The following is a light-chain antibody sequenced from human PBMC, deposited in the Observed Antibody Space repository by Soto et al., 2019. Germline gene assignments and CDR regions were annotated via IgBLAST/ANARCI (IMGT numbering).Light chain of an antibody. Sequence: EIVLTQSPATLSLSPGERATLSCRASQSVSSYLASYQQKPDQAPRLLIYDASNRATGIPARFSGSGSGTDFTLTISSLEPEDCAVYYCQQRSNWPPVWTFGQGTKVEIK. CDR2: DAS. CDR3: QQRSNWPPVWT. V-gene: IGKV3-11*01. J-gene: IGKJ1*01. CDR1: QSVSSY.